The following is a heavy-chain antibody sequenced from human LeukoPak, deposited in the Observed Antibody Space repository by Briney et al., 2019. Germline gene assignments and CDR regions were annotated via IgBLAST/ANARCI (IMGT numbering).Heavy chain of an antibody. J-gene: IGHJ4*02. CDR1: GFTFSSYG. Sequence: GGSLRLSCAASGFTFSSYGMNWVRQAPGKGLEWVSGISGGGSSTQYADSVKGRFTISRDNSKNTLYLHMNSLRAEDTAVYYCARDPKWGGNYWGQGTLVTVSS. D-gene: IGHD7-27*01. V-gene: IGHV3-23*01. CDR3: ARDPKWGGNY. CDR2: ISGGGSST.